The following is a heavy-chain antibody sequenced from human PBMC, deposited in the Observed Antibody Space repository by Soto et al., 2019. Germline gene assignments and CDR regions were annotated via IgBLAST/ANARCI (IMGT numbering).Heavy chain of an antibody. CDR1: GYTFTGYY. V-gene: IGHV1-2*04. CDR3: ARDREYYDSSGYTAFDI. J-gene: IGHJ3*02. CDR2: INPNSGGT. D-gene: IGHD3-22*01. Sequence: ASVKVSCKASGYTFTGYYMHWVRQAPGQGLEWMGWINPNSGGTNYAQKFQGWVTMTRDTSISTAYMERSRLSSDDTAVCYCARDREYYDSSGYTAFDIWGQGTMVTVSS.